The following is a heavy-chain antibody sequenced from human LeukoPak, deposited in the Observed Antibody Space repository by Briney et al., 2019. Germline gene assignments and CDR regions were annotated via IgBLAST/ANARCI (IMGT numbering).Heavy chain of an antibody. V-gene: IGHV4-39*07. CDR1: GGSISSSSYY. CDR2: IYYSGST. D-gene: IGHD5-18*01. Sequence: KSSETLSLTCTVSGGSISSSSYYWGWIRQPPGKGLECIGNIYYSGSTYYNPSLKSRVTISVDTSKNQFSLKLSSVTAADTAVYYCARRGRYTAIEDYWGQGTLVTVSS. J-gene: IGHJ4*02. CDR3: ARRGRYTAIEDY.